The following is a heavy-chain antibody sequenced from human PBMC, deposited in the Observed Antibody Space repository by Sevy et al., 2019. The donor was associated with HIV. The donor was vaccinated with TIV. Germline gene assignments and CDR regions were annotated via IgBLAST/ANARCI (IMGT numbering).Heavy chain of an antibody. CDR1: GGSIGNSNSY. J-gene: IGHJ4*02. CDR2: VYYNGDT. V-gene: IGHV4-39*02. D-gene: IGHD3-22*01. CDR3: VREGITMIIAGFFDF. Sequence: SETLSLTCIVSGGSIGNSNSYWGWVRQPPGRGLEWIGTVYYNGDTYYKPSLKRRATISVDTSTNQCSLRLTSVTAADTAVYYCVREGITMIIAGFFDFWGQGTLVTVSS.